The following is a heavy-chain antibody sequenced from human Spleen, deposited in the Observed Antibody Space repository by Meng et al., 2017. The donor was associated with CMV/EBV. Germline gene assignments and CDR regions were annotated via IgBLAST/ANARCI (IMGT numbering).Heavy chain of an antibody. CDR2: ISASNGNT. D-gene: IGHD3-10*01. CDR1: GYTFTGYY. V-gene: IGHV1-18*04. CDR3: ARDLDTYYYGSGTFLSDY. J-gene: IGHJ4*02. Sequence: ASVKVSCKASGYTFTGYYMHWVRQAPGQGPEWMGWISASNGNTKYKEKFQGRVIMTTDTSTSTVFMELRSLRSDDTAVYYCARDLDTYYYGSGTFLSDYWGQGTLVTVSS.